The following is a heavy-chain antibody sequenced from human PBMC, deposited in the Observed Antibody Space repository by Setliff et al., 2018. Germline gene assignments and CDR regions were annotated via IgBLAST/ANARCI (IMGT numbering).Heavy chain of an antibody. CDR1: GGSISSYY. Sequence: LSLTCTVSGGSISSYYWSWIRQPAGKGLEWIGHIYIGGSANHNPSLKSRVTMSIDTSKNQFSLKLNSVTAADMAVYYCAREQWLDPPGYYYMDVWAKGTTVTVSS. V-gene: IGHV4-4*07. CDR2: IYIGGSA. D-gene: IGHD6-19*01. CDR3: AREQWLDPPGYYYMDV. J-gene: IGHJ6*03.